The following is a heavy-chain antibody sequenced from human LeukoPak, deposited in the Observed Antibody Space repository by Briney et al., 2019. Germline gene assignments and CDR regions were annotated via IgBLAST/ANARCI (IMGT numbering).Heavy chain of an antibody. CDR1: GGTFSSYA. J-gene: IGHJ4*02. Sequence: SVKVSCKASGGTFSSYAISWVRQDPGQGLDWMGRIIPILGIANYAQKFQGRVTITADKSTSTAYMELSSLRSEDTAVYYCARLYSSGWYRIDYWGQGTLVTVSS. D-gene: IGHD6-19*01. V-gene: IGHV1-69*04. CDR2: IIPILGIA. CDR3: ARLYSSGWYRIDY.